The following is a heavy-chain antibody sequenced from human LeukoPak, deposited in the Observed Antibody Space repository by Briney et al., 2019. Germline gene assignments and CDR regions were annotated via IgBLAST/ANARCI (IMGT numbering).Heavy chain of an antibody. J-gene: IGHJ4*02. D-gene: IGHD2-2*02. CDR3: ARGFRYCSSTSCYRKVGYYFDY. CDR2: ISYDGSNK. CDR1: GFTFSSYA. Sequence: LTGGSLRLSCAASGFTFSSYAMHWVRQAPGKGLEWVAVISYDGSNKYYAGSVKGRFTISRDNSKNTLYLQMNSLRAEDTAVYYCARGFRYCSSTSCYRKVGYYFDYWGQGTLVTVSS. V-gene: IGHV3-30-3*01.